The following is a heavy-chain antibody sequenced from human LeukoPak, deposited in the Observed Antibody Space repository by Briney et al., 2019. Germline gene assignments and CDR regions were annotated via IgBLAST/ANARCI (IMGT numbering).Heavy chain of an antibody. D-gene: IGHD6-13*01. CDR3: ARESSWSFDY. V-gene: IGHV3-66*01. CDR2: IYSDGGT. J-gene: IGHJ4*02. Sequence: GGSLRLSCAASGLTVSSSYMSWVRQAPGKGLEWVSVIYSDGGTYYADSVKDRFTISRDNSKNTLYLQMSGLRAEDTALYYCARESSWSFDYWGQGTLVTVSS. CDR1: GLTVSSSY.